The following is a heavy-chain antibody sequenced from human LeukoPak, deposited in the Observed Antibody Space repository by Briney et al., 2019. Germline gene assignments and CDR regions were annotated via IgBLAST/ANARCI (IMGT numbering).Heavy chain of an antibody. CDR1: GGSFSGYY. CDR3: ATSVAGFDY. J-gene: IGHJ4*02. Sequence: SETLSVTCAVYGGSFSGYYWSWIRQPPGKGLEWIGEINHSGSTNYNPSLKSRVTISVDTSKNQFSLKLSSVTAADTAVYYCATSVAGFDYWGQGTLVTVSS. D-gene: IGHD6-19*01. V-gene: IGHV4-34*01. CDR2: INHSGST.